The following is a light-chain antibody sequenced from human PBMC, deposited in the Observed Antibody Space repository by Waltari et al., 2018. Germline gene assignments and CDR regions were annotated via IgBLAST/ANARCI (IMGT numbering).Light chain of an antibody. Sequence: QSAPTQPASVSGSPGQSITISYTGTSSDVGGYDFVSWHQQYPGKAPKVMIYGVNNRPSGVSNRFSGSKSGNTASLIISGLQADDEADYYCSSYTTSGTLVFGTGTKVTVL. CDR1: SSDVGGYDF. J-gene: IGLJ1*01. CDR2: GVN. CDR3: SSYTTSGTLV. V-gene: IGLV2-14*01.